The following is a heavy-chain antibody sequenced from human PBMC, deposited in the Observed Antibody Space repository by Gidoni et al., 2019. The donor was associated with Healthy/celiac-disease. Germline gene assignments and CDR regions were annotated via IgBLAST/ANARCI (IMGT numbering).Heavy chain of an antibody. CDR2: ISGSGGST. V-gene: IGHV3-23*01. CDR1: GFTFSSYA. J-gene: IGHJ4*02. CDR3: AKDYPEVEQLGSPFDY. D-gene: IGHD6-6*01. Sequence: EVQLLESGGGLVQPGGSLRLSCAASGFTFSSYAMSWVRQAPGKGLEGVSAISGSGGSTYYADSVKGRFTISRDNSKNTLYLQMNSLRAEDTAVYYCAKDYPEVEQLGSPFDYWGQGTLVTVSS.